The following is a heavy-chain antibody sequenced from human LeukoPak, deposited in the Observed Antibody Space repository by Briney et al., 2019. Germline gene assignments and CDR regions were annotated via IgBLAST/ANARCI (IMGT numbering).Heavy chain of an antibody. CDR1: GFTFSSYW. CDR2: IKQGGSEK. D-gene: IGHD3-22*01. V-gene: IGHV3-7*01. Sequence: PGGSLRLSCAASGFTFSSYWMSWVRQAPGKGREGVANIKQGGSEKYYVDSVKGRFTISRENAKNSLYLQMNSLRAEDTAVYYCARGFSGYYYDLFDYWGQGTLVTVSS. J-gene: IGHJ4*02. CDR3: ARGFSGYYYDLFDY.